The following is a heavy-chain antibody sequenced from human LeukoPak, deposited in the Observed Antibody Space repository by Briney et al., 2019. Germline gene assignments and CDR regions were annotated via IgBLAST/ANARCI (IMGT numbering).Heavy chain of an antibody. CDR1: GGSISSAGYY. V-gene: IGHV4-39*01. CDR3: ARLGSLRYFDWLCGFDP. Sequence: SETLSLTCTVSGGSISSAGYYWAWIRQPPGKGLEWIGSIYYSGSAYYNPSLKSRVAISVDTSKNQFSLKLSSVTAADTAVYYCARLGSLRYFDWLCGFDPWGQGTLVTVSS. D-gene: IGHD3-9*01. J-gene: IGHJ5*02. CDR2: IYYSGSA.